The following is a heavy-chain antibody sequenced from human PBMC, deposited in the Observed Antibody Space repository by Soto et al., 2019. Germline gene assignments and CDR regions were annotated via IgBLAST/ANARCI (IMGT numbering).Heavy chain of an antibody. D-gene: IGHD3-22*01. CDR1: GGSVRSGSYY. J-gene: IGHJ4*02. CDR2: IYQSGTT. V-gene: IGHV4-61*01. CDR3: ARDSSGRHDY. Sequence: PSETLSLTCSVSGGSVRSGSYYWTWIRQPPGKGLEWIGYIYQSGTTNYNASLKSRVTISIDTSKNQFFLKLNSVTAADTAVYYCARDSSGRHDYWGQGTLVPVSS.